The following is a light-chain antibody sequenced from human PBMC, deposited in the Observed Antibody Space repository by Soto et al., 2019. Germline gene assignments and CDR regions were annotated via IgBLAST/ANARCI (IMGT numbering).Light chain of an antibody. V-gene: IGLV1-44*01. J-gene: IGLJ1*01. Sequence: QSVLTQPPSASGTPGQRVIISCSGSSSSIGSNTVNWYQQLPGMAPKLLIYNNNQRPSGVPDRFSDSKSGTSASLAISGLQSADEADYYCATWDDSRNKHFGTGTKVTVL. CDR1: SSSIGSNT. CDR3: ATWDDSRNKH. CDR2: NNN.